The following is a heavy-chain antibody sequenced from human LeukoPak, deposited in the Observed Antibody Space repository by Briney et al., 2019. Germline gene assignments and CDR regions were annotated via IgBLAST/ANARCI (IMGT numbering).Heavy chain of an antibody. J-gene: IGHJ4*02. CDR3: ARDEFIRRYFDY. D-gene: IGHD3-10*01. CDR2: INPSGGST. Sequence: GASVKVSCKASGYTFTSYYMHWVRQAPGQGLEWMGIINPSGGSTSYAQKFQGRVTMARDTSTSTVYMELSSLRSEDTAVYYCARDEFIRRYFDYWGQGTLVTVSS. V-gene: IGHV1-46*01. CDR1: GYTFTSYY.